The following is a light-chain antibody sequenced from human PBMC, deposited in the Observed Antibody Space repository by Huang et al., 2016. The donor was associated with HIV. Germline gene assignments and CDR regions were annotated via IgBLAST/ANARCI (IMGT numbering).Light chain of an antibody. Sequence: TQLTQSPSSLSASVGDRVTITCRASQAISSYLAWYQQKSGKAPKLRIYAASTLQSGVPSRFSGTGSGTDFTLTISSLQPEDFATYYCQQLHNYPLTFGGGTRVEIK. J-gene: IGKJ4*01. CDR1: QAISSY. V-gene: IGKV1-9*01. CDR3: QQLHNYPLT. CDR2: AAS.